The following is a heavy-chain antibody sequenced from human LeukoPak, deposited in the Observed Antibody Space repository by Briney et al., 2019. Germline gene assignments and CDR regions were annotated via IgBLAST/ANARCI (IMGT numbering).Heavy chain of an antibody. J-gene: IGHJ4*02. CDR3: AKVRWELYKDTYYFDY. D-gene: IGHD1-26*01. V-gene: IGHV3-23*01. CDR1: GFTFSSYA. CDR2: ISGSGGST. Sequence: QSGGSLRLSCAASGFTFSSYAMSWVRQAPGKGLEWVSAISGSGGSTYYADSVKGRFTISRDNSKNTLYLQMNSLRAEDTAVYYCAKVRWELYKDTYYFDYWGQGTLVTVSS.